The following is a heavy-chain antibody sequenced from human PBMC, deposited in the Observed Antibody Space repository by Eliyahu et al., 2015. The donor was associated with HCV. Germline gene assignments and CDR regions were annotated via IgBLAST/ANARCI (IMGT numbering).Heavy chain of an antibody. V-gene: IGHV4-39*01. CDR1: XGSISSSXYY. CDR3: ARLTRSRRITMIQSSTLPGIYGFDI. CDR2: IYYSGST. D-gene: IGHD3-22*01. J-gene: IGHJ3*02. Sequence: QLQLQESGPGLVKPSETLSLXCTVXXGSISSSXYYWGWIRQPPGKGLEWIGXIYYSGSTYYNPSLKSRVTISVDTSKNQFSLKLSSVTAADTAVYYCARLTRSRRITMIQSSTLPGIYGFDIWGQGTMVTVSS.